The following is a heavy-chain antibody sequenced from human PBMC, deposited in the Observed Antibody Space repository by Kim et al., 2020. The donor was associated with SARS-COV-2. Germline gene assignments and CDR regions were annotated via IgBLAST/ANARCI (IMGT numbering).Heavy chain of an antibody. V-gene: IGHV1-3*01. CDR2: NT. J-gene: IGHJ4*02. Sequence: NTKYSQKFQGRVTITRDTSASTAYMELSSLRSEDTDVYYCARILNWGWDYWGQGTLVTVSS. D-gene: IGHD7-27*01. CDR3: ARILNWGWDY.